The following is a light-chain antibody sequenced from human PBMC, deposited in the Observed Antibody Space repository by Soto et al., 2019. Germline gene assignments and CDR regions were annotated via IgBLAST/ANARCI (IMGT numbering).Light chain of an antibody. V-gene: IGKV4-1*01. CDR2: WAS. Sequence: DIVMTQSPDSLAVSLGERATINCKSSQSVLYSSNNKNYLAWYQQKPGQPPKLLIYWASTRESGVPDRFSGSGYGTQSTLTISSLQAEDVAVYYCQQYYSTPLTFGHGTKVEIK. CDR3: QQYYSTPLT. J-gene: IGKJ1*01. CDR1: QSVLYSSNNKNY.